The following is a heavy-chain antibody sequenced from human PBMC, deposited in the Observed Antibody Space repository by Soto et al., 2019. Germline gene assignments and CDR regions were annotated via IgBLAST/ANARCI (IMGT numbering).Heavy chain of an antibody. CDR2: ISSSTIPCYM. CDR1: GFVFSTYS. CDR3: VRNPSDRDCPTTSCNI. J-gene: IGHJ4*02. D-gene: IGHD2-2*01. Sequence: GSLRLSCAASGFVFSTYSMNWVRQAPGKGLEWVSSISSSTIPCYMYYGDSVKGRFTLSRDNAQNSLYLQMDSLRPEDTGVYYCVRNPSDRDCPTTSCNIWGQGTLVTVSS. V-gene: IGHV3-21*01.